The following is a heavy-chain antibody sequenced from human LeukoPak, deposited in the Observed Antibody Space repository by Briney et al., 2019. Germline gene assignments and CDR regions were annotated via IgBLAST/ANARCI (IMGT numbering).Heavy chain of an antibody. CDR1: GYTLTELS. CDR3: ATGDCSGGSCYSGVSAFGI. J-gene: IGHJ3*02. V-gene: IGHV1-24*01. D-gene: IGHD2-15*01. Sequence: ASVKVSCKVSGYTLTELSMHWVRQAPGKGLEWMGGFDPEDGETIYAQKFQGRVTMTEDTSTDTAYMELSSLRSEDTAVYYCATGDCSGGSCYSGVSAFGIWGQGTMVTVSS. CDR2: FDPEDGET.